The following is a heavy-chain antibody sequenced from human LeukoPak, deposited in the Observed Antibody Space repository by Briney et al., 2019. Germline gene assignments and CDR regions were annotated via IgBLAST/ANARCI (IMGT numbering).Heavy chain of an antibody. D-gene: IGHD2-8*01. J-gene: IGHJ4*02. V-gene: IGHV1-3*03. Sequence: GASVKVSCKASGYTFTSYVIHWVRQAPGQRLEWMGWINAGNANRKYSQDFQGRVTITKDTSATTAYMELSSLRSEDMAVYYCARDHCTNGVCYKGTLDYWGQGALVTVSS. CDR1: GYTFTSYV. CDR3: ARDHCTNGVCYKGTLDY. CDR2: INAGNANR.